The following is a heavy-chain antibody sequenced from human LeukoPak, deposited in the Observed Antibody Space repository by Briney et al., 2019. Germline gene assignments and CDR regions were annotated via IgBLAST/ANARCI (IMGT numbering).Heavy chain of an antibody. V-gene: IGHV1-2*02. J-gene: IGHJ4*02. D-gene: IGHD5-24*01. CDR1: GYTFTDYY. Sequence: ASVKVSCKASGYTFTDYYMHWVRQAPGQGLEWMGWLNPNSGDTNYAQKFQGRVGMTRDTSISTAYMDLSDLGSDDTAVYYCARGRNIEMTTMSGGSDYWGQGTLVTVSS. CDR3: ARGRNIEMTTMSGGSDY. CDR2: LNPNSGDT.